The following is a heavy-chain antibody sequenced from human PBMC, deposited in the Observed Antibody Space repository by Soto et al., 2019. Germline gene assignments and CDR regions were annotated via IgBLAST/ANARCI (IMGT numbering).Heavy chain of an antibody. V-gene: IGHV4-59*01. J-gene: IGHJ4*02. CDR3: ASQGTLGGPLTE. CDR2: IYYSGST. Sequence: SETLSLTCTVSGGSISSYYWSWTRQPPGKGLEWIGYIYYSGSTNYNPSLKSRVTISVDTSKNQFSLKLSSVTAADTAVYYCASQGTLGGPLTEWGQGTLVPVSS. CDR1: GGSISSYY. D-gene: IGHD3-16*01.